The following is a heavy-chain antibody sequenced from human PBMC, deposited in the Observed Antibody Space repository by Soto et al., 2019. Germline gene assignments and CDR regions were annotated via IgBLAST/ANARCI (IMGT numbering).Heavy chain of an antibody. Sequence: GGSLRLSCAASGFTFSSYSMNWVRQAPGKGLEWVSSISSSSSYIYYADSVKGRFTISRDNAKNSLYLQMNSLRAEDPAEYYCARGRHWGFPYYSDYWGQGTLVTVSS. J-gene: IGHJ4*02. CDR2: ISSSSSYI. D-gene: IGHD7-27*01. CDR1: GFTFSSYS. CDR3: ARGRHWGFPYYSDY. V-gene: IGHV3-21*01.